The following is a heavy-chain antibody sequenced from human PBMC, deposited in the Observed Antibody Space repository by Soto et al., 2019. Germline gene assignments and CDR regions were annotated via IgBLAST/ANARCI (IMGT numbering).Heavy chain of an antibody. CDR3: AKDTYYYDSSGYYRFDS. J-gene: IGHJ4*02. CDR2: ISYDGSNE. V-gene: IGHV3-30*18. D-gene: IGHD3-22*01. CDR1: GFSFSSYG. Sequence: QVQLVESGGGVVQPGRFLRLSCAASGFSFSSYGMHWVRQAPGKGLEWVAVISYDGSNEHYADSVKGRFTISRDNSKDTVYLQMNSLRAEDTAVYYCAKDTYYYDSSGYYRFDSWGQGTLVTVSS.